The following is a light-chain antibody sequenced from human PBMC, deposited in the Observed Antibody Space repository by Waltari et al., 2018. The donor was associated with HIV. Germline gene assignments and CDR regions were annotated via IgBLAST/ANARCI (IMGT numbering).Light chain of an antibody. CDR3: SSCAGSNNGV. CDR1: SSDVGGYNY. J-gene: IGLJ3*02. V-gene: IGLV2-8*01. Sequence: QSALTQPPSASGSPGQSVTISCPGTSSDVGGYNYVSWYQQHPGKAPKLMIYEVSKRPAGVPDRFSGSKSGNTASLTVSGLQAEDEADYYCSSCAGSNNGVFGGGTKLTVL. CDR2: EVS.